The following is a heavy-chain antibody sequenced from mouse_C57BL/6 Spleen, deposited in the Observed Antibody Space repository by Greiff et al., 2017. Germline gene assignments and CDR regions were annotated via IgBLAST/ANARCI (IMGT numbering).Heavy chain of an antibody. CDR2: ISYDGSN. CDR3: ARDGTYYDYDGDYAMNY. J-gene: IGHJ4*01. D-gene: IGHD2-4*01. CDR1: GYSITSGYY. V-gene: IGHV3-6*01. Sequence: EVKLMESGPGLVKPSQSLSLTCSVTGYSITSGYYWNWIRQFPGNKLEWMGYISYDGSNNYNPSLKNRISITRDTSKNQFFLKLNSVTTEDTATYYCARDGTYYDYDGDYAMNYWGQGTSVTVSA.